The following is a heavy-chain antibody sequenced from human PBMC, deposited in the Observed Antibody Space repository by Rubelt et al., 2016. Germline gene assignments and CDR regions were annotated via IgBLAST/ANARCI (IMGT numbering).Heavy chain of an antibody. D-gene: IGHD2-2*01. J-gene: IGHJ3*02. V-gene: IGHV4-34*02. CDR1: GGSFSGFY. Sequence: QVQLQERGAGLLKPSETLSLTCAVYGGSFSGFYWGWIRQSPGRGLEWIGSIYYSGSTYYNPSLKSRVTISVDTSKNQFSLKLSAVTAADTAVYYCARLQLGGAFDIWGQGTMVTVSS. CDR3: ARLQLGGAFDI. CDR2: IYYSGST.